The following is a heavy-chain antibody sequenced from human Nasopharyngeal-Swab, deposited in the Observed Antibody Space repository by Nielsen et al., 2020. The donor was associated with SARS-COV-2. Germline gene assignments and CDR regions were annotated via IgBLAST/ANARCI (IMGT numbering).Heavy chain of an antibody. CDR3: ATDYVETRDY. J-gene: IGHJ4*02. D-gene: IGHD4-17*01. Sequence: WIRQPPGKGLEWVSSISSSSSYIYYADSVKSRFTIYRDNAKNSLYLQMNSLRAEDTAVYYCATDYVETRDYWGQGTLVTVSS. CDR2: ISSSSSYI. V-gene: IGHV3-21*01.